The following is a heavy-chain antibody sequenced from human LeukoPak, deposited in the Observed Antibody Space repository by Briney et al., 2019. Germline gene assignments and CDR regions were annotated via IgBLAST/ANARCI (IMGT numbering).Heavy chain of an antibody. CDR2: IKQDGSEK. CDR1: GFTFSSYW. Sequence: PGGSLRLSCAASGFTFSSYWMSWVRQAPGKGLEWVANIKQDGSEKYYVDSVKGRFTISRDNAENSLYLQMNSLRAEDTAVYYCAKDQTDYDILTGYLSYYYMDVWGKGTTVTISS. V-gene: IGHV3-7*03. D-gene: IGHD3-9*01. CDR3: AKDQTDYDILTGYLSYYYMDV. J-gene: IGHJ6*03.